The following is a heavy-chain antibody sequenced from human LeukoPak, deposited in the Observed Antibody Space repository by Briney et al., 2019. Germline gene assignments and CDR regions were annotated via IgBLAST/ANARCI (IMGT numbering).Heavy chain of an antibody. Sequence: ASVKVSCKASGYTFTGYYMHWVRQAPGQGLEWMGWINPNSGGTNYAQKFQGRVTMTRDTSISTAYMELSRLRSDDTAVYYCARTRKLLRFGENTDAFDIWGQGTMVTVSS. CDR3: ARTRKLLRFGENTDAFDI. D-gene: IGHD3-10*01. J-gene: IGHJ3*02. CDR2: INPNSGGT. CDR1: GYTFTGYY. V-gene: IGHV1-2*02.